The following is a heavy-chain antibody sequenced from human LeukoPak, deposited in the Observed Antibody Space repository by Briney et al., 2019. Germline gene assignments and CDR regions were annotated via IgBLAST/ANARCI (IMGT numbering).Heavy chain of an antibody. Sequence: SETLSLTCTVSGGSISSYYWSWIRQPPGKGLKWIGNIYYSGYTTYSPSLRSRVTISVDTSKNQFSLKLSSATDADTAVYYCARETSQNEAHYMDVWGKGTTITISS. CDR1: GGSISSYY. CDR2: IYYSGYT. CDR3: ARETSQNEAHYMDV. J-gene: IGHJ6*03. V-gene: IGHV4-59*01. D-gene: IGHD1-1*01.